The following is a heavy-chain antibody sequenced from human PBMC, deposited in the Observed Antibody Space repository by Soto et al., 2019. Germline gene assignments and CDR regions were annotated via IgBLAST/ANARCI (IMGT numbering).Heavy chain of an antibody. J-gene: IGHJ3*02. Sequence: EVQLLESGGGLVQPGGSLRLSCAASGFTFSSYAMSWVRQAPGKGLEWVSSISGSGGSTYYAESVKGRFTIFIDNSKNTLYLQMNSLIAEDTAVYYCSRWLDYYAFDIWGQGTMVTVT. CDR2: ISGSGGST. CDR3: SRWLDYYAFDI. CDR1: GFTFSSYA. V-gene: IGHV3-23*01. D-gene: IGHD6-19*01.